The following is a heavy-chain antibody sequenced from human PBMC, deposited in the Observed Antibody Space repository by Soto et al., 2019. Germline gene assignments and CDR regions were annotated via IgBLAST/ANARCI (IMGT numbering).Heavy chain of an antibody. D-gene: IGHD5-18*01. J-gene: IGHJ4*02. CDR1: GYTFNTYS. CDR3: ARENVLSYVDTAMVDYFDH. Sequence: QVQLVQSGAEVKKPGASVKVSCKASGYTFNTYSISWVRQAPGQGLEWMGWISGYNGDTHYAQKFQGRVTMTTDTSTSTAYMELRSLRSDDTAMYYCARENVLSYVDTAMVDYFDHWGQGTLVTVSS. CDR2: ISGYNGDT. V-gene: IGHV1-18*01.